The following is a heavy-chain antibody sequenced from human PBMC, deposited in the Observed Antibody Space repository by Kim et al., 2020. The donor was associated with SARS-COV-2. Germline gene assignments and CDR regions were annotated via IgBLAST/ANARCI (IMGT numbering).Heavy chain of an antibody. V-gene: IGHV3-30*03. CDR1: GFTFSSYG. J-gene: IGHJ4*02. D-gene: IGHD6-19*01. Sequence: GGSLRLSCAASGFTFSSYGMHWVRQAPGKGLEWVAVISYDGSNKYYADSVKGRFTISRDNSKNTLYLQMNSLRAEDTAVYYCGSSVWEKNYFDYWGQGTL. CDR2: ISYDGSNK. CDR3: GSSVWEKNYFDY.